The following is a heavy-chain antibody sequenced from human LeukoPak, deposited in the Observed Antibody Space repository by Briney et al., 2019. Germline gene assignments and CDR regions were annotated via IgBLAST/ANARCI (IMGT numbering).Heavy chain of an antibody. CDR2: MNPNSGNT. V-gene: IGHV1-8*01. D-gene: IGHD2-15*01. J-gene: IGHJ4*02. CDR3: ARVACSGGSCYYSGWGY. CDR1: GYTFTSYD. Sequence: GASVKVSCKASGYTFTSYDINWVRQATGQGLEWMGWMNPNSGNTGYAQKFQGRVTMTRNTSISTAYMELSSLRSEDTAVYYCARVACSGGSCYYSGWGYWGQGTLVTVSS.